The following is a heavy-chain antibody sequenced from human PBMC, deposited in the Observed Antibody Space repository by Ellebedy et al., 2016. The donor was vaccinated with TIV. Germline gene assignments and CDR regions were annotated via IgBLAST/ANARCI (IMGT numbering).Heavy chain of an antibody. D-gene: IGHD3-22*01. CDR1: GYTFTRYG. Sequence: AASVKVSCKASGYTFTRYGITWVRQAPGQGLEWMGWISGYNGNTNYAQKLQGRVTMTTDTSTSTVYMELSSLKSEDTAVYYCAVYYYDRSGYLGPFDYWGQGTLVTVSS. V-gene: IGHV1-18*04. CDR2: ISGYNGNT. J-gene: IGHJ4*02. CDR3: AVYYYDRSGYLGPFDY.